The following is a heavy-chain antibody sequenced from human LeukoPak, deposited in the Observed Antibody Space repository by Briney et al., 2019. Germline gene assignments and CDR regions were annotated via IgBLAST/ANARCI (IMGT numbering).Heavy chain of an antibody. CDR2: IYYSGST. Sequence: SQTLSLTCTVSGGSISSGGYYWSWIRQHPGKGLEWIGYIYYSGSTYYNPSLKSRVTISVDTSKNQFSLKLSSVTAADTAVYYCAREDSNCSSTNCRNWFDPWGQGTLVTASS. J-gene: IGHJ5*02. D-gene: IGHD2-2*01. CDR1: GGSISSGGYY. CDR3: AREDSNCSSTNCRNWFDP. V-gene: IGHV4-31*03.